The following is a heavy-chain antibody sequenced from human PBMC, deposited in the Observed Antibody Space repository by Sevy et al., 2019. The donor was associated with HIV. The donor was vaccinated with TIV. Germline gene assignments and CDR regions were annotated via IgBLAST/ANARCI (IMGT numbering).Heavy chain of an antibody. Sequence: SETLSLTCAVSGGSISSGSYSWNWIRQPPGKGLEWIGYIFHSGNTYYNPSLKSRVTISVDRSKNQFSLKMTSVTAADTAVYYCARDGCTVTSPGVFDVWGQGTMVTVSS. D-gene: IGHD4-17*01. J-gene: IGHJ3*01. CDR3: ARDGCTVTSPGVFDV. V-gene: IGHV4-30-2*01. CDR2: IFHSGNT. CDR1: GGSISSGSYS.